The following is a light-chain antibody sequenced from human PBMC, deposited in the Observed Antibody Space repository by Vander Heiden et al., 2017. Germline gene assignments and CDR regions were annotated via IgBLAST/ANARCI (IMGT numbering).Light chain of an antibody. Sequence: CTLSSGHSRYAIAWHQQQPEKGPRYLMKLNSDGSHSKGDGIPDRFSSSSSGAERYLTISNLQSEDEADYYCQTWGTGVWVFGGGTKLTVL. J-gene: IGLJ2*01. CDR1: SGHSRYA. CDR3: QTWGTGVWV. V-gene: IGLV4-69*01. CDR2: LNSDGSH.